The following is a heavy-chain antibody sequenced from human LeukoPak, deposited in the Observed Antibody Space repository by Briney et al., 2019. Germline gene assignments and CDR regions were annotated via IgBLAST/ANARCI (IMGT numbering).Heavy chain of an antibody. J-gene: IGHJ4*02. V-gene: IGHV3-23*01. CDR1: GFTLSNYA. CDR3: TKAPYSTNYYPFDY. CDR2: ISASGAST. D-gene: IGHD3-22*01. Sequence: GASLRLSCAASGFTLSNYAMGWVRQAPGKGLEWVSTISASGASTFYADSVKGRFTISRDISKNTLYLQVSSLRAEDTAVYYCTKAPYSTNYYPFDYWGQGTLVTVSS.